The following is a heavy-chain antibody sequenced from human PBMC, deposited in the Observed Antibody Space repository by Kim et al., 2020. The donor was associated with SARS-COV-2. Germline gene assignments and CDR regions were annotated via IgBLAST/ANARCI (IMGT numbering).Heavy chain of an antibody. CDR1: GGSISSGGYY. CDR3: ARALTMITFGGVIVDAFDI. CDR2: TYYSGST. J-gene: IGHJ3*02. D-gene: IGHD3-16*02. Sequence: SETLSLTCTVSGGSISSGGYYWSWIRQHPGKGLEWIGYTYYSGSTYYNPSLKSRVTISVDTSKNQFSLKLSSVTAADTAVYYCARALTMITFGGVIVDAFDIWGQGTMVTVSS. V-gene: IGHV4-31*03.